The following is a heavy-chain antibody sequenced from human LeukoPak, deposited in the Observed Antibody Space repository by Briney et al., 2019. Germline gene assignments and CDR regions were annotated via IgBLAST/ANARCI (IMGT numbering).Heavy chain of an antibody. V-gene: IGHV1-2*02. CDR2: INPNSGGT. Sequence: ASVKVSCKASGYTFSGYYLHWVRQAPGQGLEWMGWINPNSGGTNYAQKFQGRVTMTRDTSISTAYMELSRLRSDDTAVYYCARDRVSMDEFWSGSTYYFDYWGQGTLVTVSS. D-gene: IGHD3-3*01. J-gene: IGHJ4*02. CDR3: ARDRVSMDEFWSGSTYYFDY. CDR1: GYTFSGYY.